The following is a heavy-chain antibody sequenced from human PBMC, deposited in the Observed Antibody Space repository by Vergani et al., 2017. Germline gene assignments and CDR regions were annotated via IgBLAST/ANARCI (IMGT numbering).Heavy chain of an antibody. Sequence: EVQLVESGGGLVQPGGSLRLSCAASGFTSSSYSMNWVRQAPGKGLEWVSYISSSSSTIYYADSVKGRFTISRDNAKNSLYLQMNSLRDEDTAVYYCARDPTPRYYYDSSGYYFDYWGQGTLVTVSS. D-gene: IGHD3-22*01. CDR3: ARDPTPRYYYDSSGYYFDY. CDR1: GFTSSSYS. V-gene: IGHV3-48*02. CDR2: ISSSSSTI. J-gene: IGHJ4*02.